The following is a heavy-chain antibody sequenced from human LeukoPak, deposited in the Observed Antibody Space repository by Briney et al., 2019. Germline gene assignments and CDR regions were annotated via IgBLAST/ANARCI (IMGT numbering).Heavy chain of an antibody. CDR1: GGSISSYY. CDR3: ARVKGGRGYSGYDSYYFDY. V-gene: IGHV4-59*01. CDR2: IYYSGST. Sequence: PSETLSLTCTVSGGSISSYYWSWIRQPPGKGLEWIGYIYYSGSTNYNPSLKSRVTISVDTSKNQFSLKLSSVTAADTAVYYCARVKGGRGYSGYDSYYFDYWGQGTLVTVSS. J-gene: IGHJ4*02. D-gene: IGHD5-12*01.